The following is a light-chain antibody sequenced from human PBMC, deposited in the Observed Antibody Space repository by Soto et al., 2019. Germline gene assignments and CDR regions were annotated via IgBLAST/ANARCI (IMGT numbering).Light chain of an antibody. CDR2: KAS. J-gene: IGKJ3*01. CDR1: QTISSW. V-gene: IGKV1-5*03. CDR3: QKCNSAPFT. Sequence: DIQMTQSPSTLSGSVGDRVTITCRASQTISSWLAWYQQKPGKAPKLLIYKASTLKSGVPSRFSGSGSGTEFTLTISSLQPDDFATYYCQKCNSAPFTFGPGTKVDIK.